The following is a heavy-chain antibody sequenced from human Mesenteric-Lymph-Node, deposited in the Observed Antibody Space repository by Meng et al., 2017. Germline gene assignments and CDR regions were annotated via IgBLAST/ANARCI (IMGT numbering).Heavy chain of an antibody. D-gene: IGHD5-18*01. CDR3: ARGGGDYTYGWGYFVF. J-gene: IGHJ4*02. Sequence: ASVKVSCKASGYTFTSYYMHWVRQAPGQGLGGMGRIDANSGGTNDAQQFRDRVTMNWDTSIRTAYMELSRLRSDDTSVYYCARGGGDYTYGWGYFVFWGQGTLVTVSS. V-gene: IGHV1-2*06. CDR1: GYTFTSYY. CDR2: IDANSGGT.